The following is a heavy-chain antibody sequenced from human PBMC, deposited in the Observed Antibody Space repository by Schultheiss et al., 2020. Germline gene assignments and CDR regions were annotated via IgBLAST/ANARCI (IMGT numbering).Heavy chain of an antibody. CDR2: INHSGST. Sequence: SETLSLTCTVSGGSISSGGYSWSWIRQPPGKGLEWIGEINHSGSTNYNPSLKSRVTISVDRSKNQFSLKLSSVTAADTAVYYCARRYFGSFDYWGQGTLVTVSS. V-gene: IGHV4-30-2*01. CDR3: ARRYFGSFDY. J-gene: IGHJ4*02. CDR1: GGSISSGGYS. D-gene: IGHD3-9*01.